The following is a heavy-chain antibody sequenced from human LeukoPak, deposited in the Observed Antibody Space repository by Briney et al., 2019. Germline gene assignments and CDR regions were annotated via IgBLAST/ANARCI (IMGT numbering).Heavy chain of an antibody. V-gene: IGHV3-23*01. J-gene: IGHJ4*02. Sequence: PGGSLRLSCAASGFTFSSYAMSWVRQAPGKGLERVSAISGSGGSTYYADSVKGRFTISRDNSKNTLYLQMNSLRAEDTAVYYCAKDRSSGSGWPPFDYWGQGTLVTVSS. D-gene: IGHD6-19*01. CDR3: AKDRSSGSGWPPFDY. CDR2: ISGSGGST. CDR1: GFTFSSYA.